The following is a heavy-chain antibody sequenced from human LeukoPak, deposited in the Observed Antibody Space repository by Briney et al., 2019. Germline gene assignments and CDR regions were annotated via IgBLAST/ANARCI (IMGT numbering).Heavy chain of an antibody. CDR1: GYTFTGYG. CDR3: ARDKRLSTVVTPNAFDI. Sequence: GASVKVSCKASGYTFTGYGISWVRQAPGQGLEWMGWISAYNGNTNYAQKLQGRVTMTTDTSTSTAYMELRSLRSDDTAVYYCARDKRLSTVVTPNAFDIWGQGTMVTVSS. V-gene: IGHV1-18*01. CDR2: ISAYNGNT. J-gene: IGHJ3*02. D-gene: IGHD4-23*01.